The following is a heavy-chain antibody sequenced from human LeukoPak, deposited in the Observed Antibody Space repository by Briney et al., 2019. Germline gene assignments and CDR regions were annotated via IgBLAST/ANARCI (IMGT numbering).Heavy chain of an antibody. J-gene: IGHJ5*02. V-gene: IGHV4-30-4*01. CDR1: GGSISSGDYY. CDR2: IYYSGST. Sequence: SETLSLTCTVSGGSISSGDYYWSWIRQPPGKGLEWIGYIYYSGSTYYNPSLKSRVTISVDTSKNQFSLKLSSVTAADTAVYYCAREQITMYAGWFDPWGQGTLVTVSS. D-gene: IGHD3-3*01. CDR3: AREQITMYAGWFDP.